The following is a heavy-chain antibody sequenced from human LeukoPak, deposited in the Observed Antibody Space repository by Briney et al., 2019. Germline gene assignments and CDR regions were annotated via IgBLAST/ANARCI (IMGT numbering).Heavy chain of an antibody. D-gene: IGHD5-18*01. CDR2: ISSSGNTI. J-gene: IGHJ4*02. CDR3: ARLRGYSYGYGDY. V-gene: IGHV3-48*04. CDR1: GFTFSCYS. Sequence: PGGSLRLSCAASGFTFSCYSMNWVRQAPGKGLEWVSYISSSGNTIDYADSVKGRFTISRDNAKNSLYLQMVSLRAEDTAVYYCARLRGYSYGYGDYWGQGTLVTVSS.